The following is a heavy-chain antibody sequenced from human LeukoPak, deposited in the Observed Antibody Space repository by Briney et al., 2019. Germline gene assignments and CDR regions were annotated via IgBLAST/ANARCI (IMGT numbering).Heavy chain of an antibody. CDR3: ARLDGYNYYFDY. J-gene: IGHJ4*02. V-gene: IGHV4-34*01. CDR2: INRSGST. D-gene: IGHD5-24*01. CDR1: GGSFSGYY. Sequence: SETLSLTCAVYGGSFSGYYWSWIRQPPGKGLEWIGEINRSGSTNYNPSLKSRVTISVDTSKNQFSLKLSSVTAADTAVYYCARLDGYNYYFDYWGQGTLVTVS.